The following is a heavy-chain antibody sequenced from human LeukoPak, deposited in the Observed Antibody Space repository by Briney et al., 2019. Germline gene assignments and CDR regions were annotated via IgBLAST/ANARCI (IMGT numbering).Heavy chain of an antibody. CDR2: IYYSGST. CDR3: ATIDYYDSSGYKYSFDY. CDR1: GGSISSTSYY. D-gene: IGHD3-22*01. Sequence: KPSETLSLTCTVSGGSISSTSYYWGWIRQPPGKGLEWIGSIYYSGSTYYNPSLKSRVTISVDTSKNEFSLKLSSVTAADTAVYYRATIDYYDSSGYKYSFDYWGQGTLVTVSS. J-gene: IGHJ4*02. V-gene: IGHV4-39*01.